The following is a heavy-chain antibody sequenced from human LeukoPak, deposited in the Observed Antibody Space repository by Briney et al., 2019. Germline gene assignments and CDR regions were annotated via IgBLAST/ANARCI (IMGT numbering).Heavy chain of an antibody. CDR2: IKRDGSER. CDR1: GFTFSNAW. D-gene: IGHD3-3*01. CDR3: SWSGEAD. J-gene: IGHJ4*02. Sequence: GSLRLSCAASGFTFSNAWMSWVRRAPGKGLEWVADIKRDGSERYYVDSVKGRFTISRDNAKNSVFLQMNNLRDEDTAVYYCSWSGEADWGQGTLVTVSS. V-gene: IGHV3-7*01.